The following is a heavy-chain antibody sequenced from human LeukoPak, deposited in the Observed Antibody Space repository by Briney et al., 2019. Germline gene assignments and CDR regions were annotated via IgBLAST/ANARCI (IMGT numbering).Heavy chain of an antibody. V-gene: IGHV5-51*01. J-gene: IGHJ4*02. CDR1: GYSFTSYW. Sequence: GESLKISCRGSGYSFTSYWIGWVRQMPGKGLEWMGIIYPGDSDTRYSPSFQGQVTISADKSISTAYLQRSSLKASDTAMYYCARRRAAYYYDSSGYFFDYWGQGTLVTVSS. CDR2: IYPGDSDT. D-gene: IGHD3-22*01. CDR3: ARRRAAYYYDSSGYFFDY.